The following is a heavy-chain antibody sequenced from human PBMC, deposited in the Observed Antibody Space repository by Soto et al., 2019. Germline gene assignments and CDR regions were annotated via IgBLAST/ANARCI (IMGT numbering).Heavy chain of an antibody. CDR3: ARVNTYYYDSSGYPPVDWFDP. CDR1: GGTFSSYA. V-gene: IGHV1-69*13. Sequence: ASVKVSCKASGGTFSSYAISWVRQAPGQRLEWMGGIIPIFGTANYAQKFQGRVTITADESTSTAYMELSSLRSEDTAVYYCARVNTYYYDSSGYPPVDWFDPWGQGTLVTVSS. J-gene: IGHJ5*02. D-gene: IGHD3-22*01. CDR2: IIPIFGTA.